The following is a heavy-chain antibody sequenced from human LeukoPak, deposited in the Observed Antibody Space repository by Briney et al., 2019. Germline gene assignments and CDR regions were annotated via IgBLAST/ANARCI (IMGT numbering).Heavy chain of an antibody. CDR3: ANLAIAAAGRRFDY. Sequence: PGGSLRLSCAASGISVSGNEMSWDRQAPGKSLEWVSSISGGSTYYADSRKGRFTISRDNSKNTLYLQMNSLRAEDTAVYYCANLAIAAAGRRFDYWGQGTLVTVSS. J-gene: IGHJ4*02. CDR2: ISGGST. V-gene: IGHV3-38-3*01. D-gene: IGHD6-13*01. CDR1: GISVSGNE.